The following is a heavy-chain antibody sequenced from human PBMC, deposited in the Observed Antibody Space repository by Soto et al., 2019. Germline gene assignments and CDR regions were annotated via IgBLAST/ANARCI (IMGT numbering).Heavy chain of an antibody. D-gene: IGHD2-15*01. J-gene: IGHJ4*02. CDR1: GDSVSSNSAA. V-gene: IGHV6-1*01. Sequence: QVQLQQWGAGLLKPSQTLSLTCAISGDSVSSNSAAWNWIRQSPSRGLEWLGRTYYRSKWYNDYAVSVKSRITINPDTSKNQFSLQLNSVTPEDTAVYYCAREVTEDIVVVVAAIYFDYWGQGTLVTVSS. CDR3: AREVTEDIVVVVAAIYFDY. CDR2: TYYRSKWYN.